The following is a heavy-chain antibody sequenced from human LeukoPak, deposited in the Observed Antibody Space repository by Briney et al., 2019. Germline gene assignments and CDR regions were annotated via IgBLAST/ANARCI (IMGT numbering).Heavy chain of an antibody. D-gene: IGHD6-6*01. CDR1: GFTFSGSA. V-gene: IGHV3-73*01. CDR2: IRSKANSYAT. CDR3: TRHLAAPDSDY. Sequence: PGGSLRLSCAASGFTFSGSAMHWVRQASGKGLEWVGRIRSKANSYATAYAASVKGRFTISRDDSKNTAYLQMNSLKTEATAVYYCTRHLAAPDSDYWGQGTLVTVSS. J-gene: IGHJ4*02.